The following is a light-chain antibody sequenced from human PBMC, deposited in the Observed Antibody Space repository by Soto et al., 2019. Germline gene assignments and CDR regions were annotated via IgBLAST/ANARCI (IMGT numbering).Light chain of an antibody. CDR3: QQYGNSPIT. J-gene: IGKJ5*01. CDR1: QSVSSY. V-gene: IGKV3-11*01. CDR2: DAS. Sequence: EIVLTQSPATLSLSPWERATLSCRASQSVSSYLAWYQQKPGQAPRLLIYDASNRATGIPARFSGSGSGTDITLTISRLEPEDFAVYYCQQYGNSPITFGQGTRLEIK.